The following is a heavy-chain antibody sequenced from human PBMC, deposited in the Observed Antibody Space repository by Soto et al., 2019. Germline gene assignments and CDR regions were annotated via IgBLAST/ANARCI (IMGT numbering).Heavy chain of an antibody. V-gene: IGHV4-31*03. CDR3: ARDYNTVRHY. Sequence: SETLSLTCTVSGGSISSGGYYWSWIRQHPGKGLEWIGYLYYSGSTYYNPSLKSRVTISVDTSKNQFSLKLSSVTAADTAVYYSARDYNTVRHYWGQGTRVNVSS. J-gene: IGHJ4*02. CDR2: LYYSGST. D-gene: IGHD1-1*01. CDR1: GGSISSGGYY.